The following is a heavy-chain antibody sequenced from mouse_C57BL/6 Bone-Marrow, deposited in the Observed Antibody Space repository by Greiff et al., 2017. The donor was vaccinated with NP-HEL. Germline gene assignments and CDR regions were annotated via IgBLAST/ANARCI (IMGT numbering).Heavy chain of an antibody. J-gene: IGHJ2*01. CDR1: GFNIKDDY. CDR3: TTLYDGYRDY. Sequence: VQLQQSGAELVRPGASVKLSCTASGFNIKDDYMHWVKQRPEQGLEWIGWIDPENGDTEYASKFQGKATITADTSSNTAYLQLSSLTSEDTAVYYCTTLYDGYRDYWGQGTTLTVSS. CDR2: IDPENGDT. D-gene: IGHD2-3*01. V-gene: IGHV14-4*01.